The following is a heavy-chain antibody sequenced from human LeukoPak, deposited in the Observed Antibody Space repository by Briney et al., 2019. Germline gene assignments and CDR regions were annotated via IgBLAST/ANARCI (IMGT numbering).Heavy chain of an antibody. J-gene: IGHJ4*02. Sequence: GGSLRLSCVVSGFSFSDSYMTWIRQTPGKGLEWLAYISGSGSDIYYADSVKGRFTISRDNAKNSLYLQMNSLRAEDTAVYYCASSPIVGAPLWGQGTLVTVSS. D-gene: IGHD1-26*01. V-gene: IGHV3-11*04. CDR2: ISGSGSDI. CDR3: ASSPIVGAPL. CDR1: GFSFSDSY.